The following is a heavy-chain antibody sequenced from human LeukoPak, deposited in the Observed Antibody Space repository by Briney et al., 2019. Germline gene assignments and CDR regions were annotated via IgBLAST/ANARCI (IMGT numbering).Heavy chain of an antibody. CDR3: ARENSSWYEGSRNWFDP. V-gene: IGHV1-69*04. D-gene: IGHD6-13*01. J-gene: IGHJ5*02. CDR1: GGTFSSYA. CDR2: IIPILGIA. Sequence: GASVKVSCKASGGTFSSYAISWVRQAPGQGLEWMGRIIPILGIANYAQKFQGRVTITADKSTSTAYMELSSLRSEDTAVYYCARENSSWYEGSRNWFDPWGQGTLVTVSS.